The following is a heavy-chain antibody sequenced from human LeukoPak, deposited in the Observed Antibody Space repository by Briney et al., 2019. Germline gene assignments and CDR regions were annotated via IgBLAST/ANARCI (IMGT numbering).Heavy chain of an antibody. V-gene: IGHV3-74*01. CDR3: ARLRMAARQWIANDY. J-gene: IGHJ4*02. D-gene: IGHD6-6*01. CDR2: ITNDGSST. Sequence: GGSLRLSCAASGLTFSSHWMHWVRQAPGKGLVWVSRITNDGSSTTYADSVKGRFTISRDNAKNMLYLQVNSLRAEDTAVYYCARLRMAARQWIANDYWGQGTLVTVSS. CDR1: GLTFSSHW.